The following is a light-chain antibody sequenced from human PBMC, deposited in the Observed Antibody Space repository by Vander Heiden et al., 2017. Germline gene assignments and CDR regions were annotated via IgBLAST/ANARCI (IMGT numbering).Light chain of an antibody. CDR2: AAS. CDR1: QSISSY. V-gene: IGKV1-39*01. CDR3: QQSYSTPLT. Sequence: DIKMTQSPSSLSASVGDRVTITCRASQSISSYLNWYQQKPGKAPKLLIYAASSLQIGVPSRFSGSGSETDFTLTISSLQPEDFATYYCQQSYSTPLTFGGGTKVEIK. J-gene: IGKJ4*01.